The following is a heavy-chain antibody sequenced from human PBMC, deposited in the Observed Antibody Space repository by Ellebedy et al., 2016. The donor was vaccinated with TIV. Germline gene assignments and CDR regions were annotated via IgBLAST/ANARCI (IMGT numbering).Heavy chain of an antibody. CDR3: ARVEYYYDSSGYYYFFGY. V-gene: IGHV3-7*01. Sequence: GESLKISXAASGFTFSSYWMSWVRQAPGKGLEWVANIKQDGSEKYYVDSVKGRFTISRDNAKNSLYLQMNSLRAEDTAVYYCARVEYYYDSSGYYYFFGYWGQGTLVTVSS. CDR1: GFTFSSYW. J-gene: IGHJ4*02. CDR2: IKQDGSEK. D-gene: IGHD3-22*01.